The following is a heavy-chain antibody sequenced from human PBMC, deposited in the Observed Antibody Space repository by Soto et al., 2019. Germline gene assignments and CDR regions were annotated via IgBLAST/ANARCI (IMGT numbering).Heavy chain of an antibody. D-gene: IGHD2-2*01. CDR1: GGTFSSYA. V-gene: IGHV1-69*01. CDR3: ARVNCSSTSCYEDYYYYYGMDV. Sequence: QVQLVQSGAEVKKPGSSVKVSCKASGGTFSSYAISWVRQAPGQGLEWMGGIIPIFGTANYAQKFQGRVTITADESTSTAYMALSSLRSEDTAVYYCARVNCSSTSCYEDYYYYYGMDVWGQGTTVTVSS. CDR2: IIPIFGTA. J-gene: IGHJ6*02.